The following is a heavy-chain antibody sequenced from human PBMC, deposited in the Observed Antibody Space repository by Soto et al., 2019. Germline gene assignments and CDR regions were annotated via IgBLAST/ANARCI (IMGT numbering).Heavy chain of an antibody. CDR2: IIPILGIA. CDR3: ARGSGGSNWFDP. D-gene: IGHD2-15*01. Sequence: SVQVSCKASGGTFSSYTISWVRQAPGQGLEWMGRIIPILGIANYAQKFQGRVTITADKSTSTAYMELSSLRSEDTAVYYCARGSGGSNWFDPWGQGTLVTVSS. J-gene: IGHJ5*02. V-gene: IGHV1-69*02. CDR1: GGTFSSYT.